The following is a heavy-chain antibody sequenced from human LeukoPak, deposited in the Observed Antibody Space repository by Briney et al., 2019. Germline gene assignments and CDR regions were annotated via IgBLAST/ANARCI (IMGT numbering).Heavy chain of an antibody. Sequence: GGSLRLSCAASGFTFSSYSMNWVRRAPGKGLEWVSSISSSSSYIYYADSVKGRFTISRDNAKNSLYLQMNSLRAEDTAVYYCARGRATANFDYWGQGTLVTVSS. D-gene: IGHD5-18*01. CDR3: ARGRATANFDY. V-gene: IGHV3-21*01. J-gene: IGHJ4*02. CDR2: ISSSSSYI. CDR1: GFTFSSYS.